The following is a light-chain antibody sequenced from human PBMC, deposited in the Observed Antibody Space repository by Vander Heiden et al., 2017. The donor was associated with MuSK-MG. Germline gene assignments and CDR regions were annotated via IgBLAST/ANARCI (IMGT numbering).Light chain of an antibody. CDR1: QRVLYSPNNKNY. Sequence: LAVSLGERATIDCKSSQRVLYSPNNKNYLAWYQQKPGQPPKLLIYWASTRETGVPDRFSGSGSGTDFTLTISSLQAEDVAVYYCQQYYSTPVTFGQGTKVEIK. CDR3: QQYYSTPVT. J-gene: IGKJ1*01. CDR2: WAS. V-gene: IGKV4-1*01.